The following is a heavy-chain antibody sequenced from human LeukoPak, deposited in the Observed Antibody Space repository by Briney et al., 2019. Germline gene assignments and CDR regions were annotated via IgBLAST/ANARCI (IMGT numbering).Heavy chain of an antibody. Sequence: GGSLRLSCAASGFTFSSYRMHWVRQAPGKGLVWVSRINSGGSSTSYADSVKGRFTISRDNAKSTLYLQMNSLRAEDTAVYYCARDRGGTYEIYFFDYWGQGTLVTVSS. CDR3: ARDRGGTYEIYFFDY. CDR2: INSGGSST. V-gene: IGHV3-74*01. D-gene: IGHD1-26*01. J-gene: IGHJ4*02. CDR1: GFTFSSYR.